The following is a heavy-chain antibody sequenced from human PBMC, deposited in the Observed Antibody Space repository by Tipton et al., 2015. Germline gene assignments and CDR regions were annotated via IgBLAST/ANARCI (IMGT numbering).Heavy chain of an antibody. D-gene: IGHD5-24*01. CDR3: ARDLEHGMDV. J-gene: IGHJ6*02. CDR2: IYNSGST. V-gene: IGHV4-59*01. CDR1: DGSISDDY. Sequence: TLSLTCTVSDGSISDDYWNWIRQPPGKGLEWIGYIYNSGSTNYNPSLKSRVTISVDTSKNQLSLKLSSVTAADTAVYFCARDLEHGMDVWGQGTTVIVSS.